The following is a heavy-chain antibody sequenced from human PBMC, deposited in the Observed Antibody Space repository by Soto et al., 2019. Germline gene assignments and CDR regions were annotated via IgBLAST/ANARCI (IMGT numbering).Heavy chain of an antibody. D-gene: IGHD3-16*01. CDR2: IYYSGST. CDR3: ALGADGGMDV. J-gene: IGHJ6*02. Sequence: LSLTCTVSVGSISSGDYYWIWIRQPPGKVLEWIGYIYYSGSTYYNPSLKSRVTISVDTSKNQFSMKLSSVTAADTAVYYCALGADGGMDVWGQGTTVTVYS. V-gene: IGHV4-30-4*01. CDR1: VGSISSGDYY.